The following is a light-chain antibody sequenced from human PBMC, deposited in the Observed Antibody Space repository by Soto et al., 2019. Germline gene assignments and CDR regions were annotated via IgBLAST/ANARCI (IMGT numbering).Light chain of an antibody. V-gene: IGLV1-44*01. Sequence: QSVLTQPPSASGTPGQRVTISCSGGSSNIGTNTVNWYQQLPGTSPKLLIYSTSQRPSGVPDRFSGSKSGTSASLAISGLQSEDEADYSCAGWDDNLNGRVFGTGTKLTVL. CDR2: STS. CDR3: AGWDDNLNGRV. J-gene: IGLJ1*01. CDR1: SSNIGTNT.